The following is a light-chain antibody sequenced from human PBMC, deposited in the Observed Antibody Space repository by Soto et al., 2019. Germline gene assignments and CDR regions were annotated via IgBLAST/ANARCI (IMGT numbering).Light chain of an antibody. J-gene: IGKJ2*01. V-gene: IGKV3-15*01. CDR3: QQYNNWPPYT. Sequence: EIVMTQSPATLSVSPGERATLSCRASQRVSRNLAWYQQKPGQAPRLLIYGASTRATGIPARFSGSGSETEFTLTISGLQSEDFAVYYCQQYNNWPPYTFGQGTKLDIK. CDR1: QRVSRN. CDR2: GAS.